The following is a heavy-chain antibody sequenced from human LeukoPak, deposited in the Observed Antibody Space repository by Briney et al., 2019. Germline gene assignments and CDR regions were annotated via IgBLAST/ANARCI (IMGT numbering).Heavy chain of an antibody. Sequence: GGSLRLSCAASGFTFTKAWMSWVRQAPGKGLEWVGRIKTRTDGGTTDYAAPVKGRFTISRDDSENTLYLQMNSLKTEDTAVYYCTTSTLGYCSGGTCPDIWGLGALVTVSS. J-gene: IGHJ3*02. CDR1: GFTFTKAW. V-gene: IGHV3-15*01. CDR2: IKTRTDGGTT. CDR3: TTSTLGYCSGGTCPDI. D-gene: IGHD2-15*01.